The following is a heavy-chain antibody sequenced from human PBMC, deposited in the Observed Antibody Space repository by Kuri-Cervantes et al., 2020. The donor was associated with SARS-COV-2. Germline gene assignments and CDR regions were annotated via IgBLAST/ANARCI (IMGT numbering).Heavy chain of an antibody. CDR2: IIPILGTA. V-gene: IGHV1-69*08. D-gene: IGHD6-13*01. CDR1: GYTFTGYY. CDR3: ARDFIAAAGIDY. Sequence: SVKVSCKASGYTFTGYYMHWVRQAPGQGLEWMGWIIPILGTANYAQKFQGRVTITADKSTSTAYMELSSLRSEDTAVYYCARDFIAAAGIDYWGQGTLVTVSS. J-gene: IGHJ4*02.